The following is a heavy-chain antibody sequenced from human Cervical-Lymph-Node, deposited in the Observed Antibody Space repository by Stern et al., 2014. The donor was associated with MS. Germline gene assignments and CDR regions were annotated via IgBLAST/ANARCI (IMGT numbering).Heavy chain of an antibody. CDR2: IFSNDEK. J-gene: IGHJ4*02. V-gene: IGHV2-26*01. CDR1: GFSLSNERMG. D-gene: IGHD3-3*01. CDR3: ARMGDFDVRNGYLPPDY. Sequence: QVTLRESGPVLVKPTETLTLTCTVSGFSLSNERMGVSWIRQPPGKALEWLAHIFSNDEKAYTTSLKSRLTISKDTSKSQVVLNMTNVDPVDTATYFCARMGDFDVRNGYLPPDYWGQGTLVTVSS.